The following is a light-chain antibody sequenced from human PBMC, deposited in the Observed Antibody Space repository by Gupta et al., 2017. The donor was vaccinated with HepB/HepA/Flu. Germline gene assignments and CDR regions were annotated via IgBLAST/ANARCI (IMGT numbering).Light chain of an antibody. CDR2: ENN. V-gene: IGLV1-51*02. CDR3: GTWDSSLSAVV. J-gene: IGLJ2*01. CDR1: SSNIGNNY. Sequence: QPVLTQPASVSEAPGQKVTISCSGSSSNIGNNYVSWYQQLPGTAPKLLIYENNKRPSAIPDRFSGAKSGTSATLGITGLQTGDEADYYCGTWDSSLSAVVFGGGTKLTVL.